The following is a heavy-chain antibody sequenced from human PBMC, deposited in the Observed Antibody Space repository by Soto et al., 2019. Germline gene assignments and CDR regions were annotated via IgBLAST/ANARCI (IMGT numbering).Heavy chain of an antibody. Sequence: EVHLVESGGGLVQPGGSLRPSCAASGFTFGSYWMSWVRQAPEKGLEWVANMNQDGGRKYYVDSVKGRFTISRDNAKNSRYLQMDSLRAEDTAVYYCARDKLVGATKFDSWGQGTLVTVSS. D-gene: IGHD1-26*01. J-gene: IGHJ4*02. V-gene: IGHV3-7*04. CDR2: MNQDGGRK. CDR3: ARDKLVGATKFDS. CDR1: GFTFGSYW.